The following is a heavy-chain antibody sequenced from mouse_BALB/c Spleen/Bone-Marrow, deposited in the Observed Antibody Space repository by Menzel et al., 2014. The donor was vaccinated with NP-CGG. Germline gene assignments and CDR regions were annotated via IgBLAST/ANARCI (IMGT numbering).Heavy chain of an antibody. V-gene: IGHV5-12*02. J-gene: IGHJ3*01. CDR1: GFTFSDYY. Sequence: VKLEESGGGLVQPGGSLKLSCATSGFTFSDYYMYWVRQTPEKRLEWVAYISNGGGSTYYPETVNGRFPISRDNATNTLYLQMSRLKSEDTAMYYCARHNYDETWFSYWGQ. CDR3: ARHNYDETWFSY. CDR2: ISNGGGST. D-gene: IGHD2-4*01.